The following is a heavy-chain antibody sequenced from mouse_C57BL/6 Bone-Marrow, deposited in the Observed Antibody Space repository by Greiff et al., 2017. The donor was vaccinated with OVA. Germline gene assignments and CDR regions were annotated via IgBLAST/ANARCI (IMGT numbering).Heavy chain of an antibody. CDR2: IDPENGDT. CDR1: GFNIKDDY. D-gene: IGHD4-1*01. V-gene: IGHV14-4*01. Sequence: VQLKESGAELVRPGASVKLSCTASGFNIKDDYMHWVKQRPEQGLEWIGWIDPENGDTEYASKFQGKATITADTSSNTAYLQLSSLTSEDTAVYYCTTLGRRFAYWGQGTLVTVSA. J-gene: IGHJ3*01. CDR3: TTLGRRFAY.